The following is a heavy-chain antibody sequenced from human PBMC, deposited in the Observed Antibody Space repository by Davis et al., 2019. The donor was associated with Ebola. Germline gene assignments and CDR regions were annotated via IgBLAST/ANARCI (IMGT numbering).Heavy chain of an antibody. CDR1: GFTLSSYE. CDR2: ISSSGGYI. V-gene: IGHV3-48*03. Sequence: GESLKISCAASGFTLSSYEMNWVRQTPGKGLEWVSYISSSGGYIYYADSVRGRFSVSRDNAKNSLYLQMNSLTVEDTAVYYCARRAEGDWGQGTLVTVSS. D-gene: IGHD1-14*01. J-gene: IGHJ4*02. CDR3: ARRAEGD.